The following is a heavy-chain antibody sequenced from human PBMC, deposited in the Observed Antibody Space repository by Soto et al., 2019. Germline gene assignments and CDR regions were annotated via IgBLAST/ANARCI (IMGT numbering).Heavy chain of an antibody. CDR1: GYTFTGYY. D-gene: IGHD3-3*01. J-gene: IGHJ6*02. Sequence: QVQLVQSGAEVKKPGASVKVSCKASGYTFTGYYMHWVRQAPGQGLEWMGWINPNSGGTNYAQKFQGWVTMTRDMSISTAYMELSRLRSDDTAVYYCARDRHDFWSGYYYYYGMDVWGQGTTVTVSS. V-gene: IGHV1-2*04. CDR2: INPNSGGT. CDR3: ARDRHDFWSGYYYYYGMDV.